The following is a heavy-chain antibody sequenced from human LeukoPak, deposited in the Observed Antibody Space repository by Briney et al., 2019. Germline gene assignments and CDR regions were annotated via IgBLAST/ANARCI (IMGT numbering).Heavy chain of an antibody. Sequence: PGGSLRLSCAASGFTFSDYYMSWIRQAPGKGLEWVSYISSSGSTIYYADSVKGRFTISRDNAKNSLYLQMNSLRAEDTAVYYCAREYNWNDPHDAFDIWGQGTMVTVSS. J-gene: IGHJ3*02. D-gene: IGHD1-1*01. CDR3: AREYNWNDPHDAFDI. CDR1: GFTFSDYY. CDR2: ISSSGSTI. V-gene: IGHV3-11*04.